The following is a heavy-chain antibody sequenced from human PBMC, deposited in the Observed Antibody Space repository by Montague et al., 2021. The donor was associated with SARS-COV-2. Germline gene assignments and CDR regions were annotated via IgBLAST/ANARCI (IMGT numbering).Heavy chain of an antibody. J-gene: IGHJ6*02. D-gene: IGHD3-10*01. CDR2: ISSSGSTI. CDR1: GFTFSNYE. V-gene: IGHV3-48*03. CDR3: ARDRGYGDFYYYGMDV. Sequence: SLRLSCAASGFTFSNYEMNWVRQAPGKGLEWVLYISSSGSTIYYADSVRGRFTISRDNAQNSLYLQMKSLRAEDTGVYYCARDRGYGDFYYYGMDVWGQGTTVTVSS.